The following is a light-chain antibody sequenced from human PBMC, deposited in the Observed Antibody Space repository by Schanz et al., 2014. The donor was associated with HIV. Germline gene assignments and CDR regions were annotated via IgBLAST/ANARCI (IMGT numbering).Light chain of an antibody. CDR3: SSYAGRNNLVV. J-gene: IGLJ2*01. V-gene: IGLV2-8*01. Sequence: QSALTQPASVSGSPGQSITISCTGTRSDVGSYNLVSWYQQHPGKAPKLMISEVTKRPSGVPDRFSGSKSGNTASLTVSGLQAEDEADYYCSSYAGRNNLVVFGGGTKLTVL. CDR1: RSDVGSYNL. CDR2: EVT.